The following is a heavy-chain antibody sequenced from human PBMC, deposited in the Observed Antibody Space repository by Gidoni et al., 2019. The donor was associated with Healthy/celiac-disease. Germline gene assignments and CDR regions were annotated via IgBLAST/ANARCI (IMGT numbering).Heavy chain of an antibody. CDR2: IYYSGST. CDR3: ARPHCSGGSCYSSYWYFDL. D-gene: IGHD2-15*01. J-gene: IGHJ2*01. V-gene: IGHV4-39*01. Sequence: QLQLQESGPGLVKPSETLSLTCTVSGGSTSSSSYYWGWIRQPPGKGLEWIGSIYYSGSTYYNPSLKSRVTISVDTSKNQFSLKLSSVTAADTAVYYCARPHCSGGSCYSSYWYFDLWGRGTLVTVSS. CDR1: GGSTSSSSYY.